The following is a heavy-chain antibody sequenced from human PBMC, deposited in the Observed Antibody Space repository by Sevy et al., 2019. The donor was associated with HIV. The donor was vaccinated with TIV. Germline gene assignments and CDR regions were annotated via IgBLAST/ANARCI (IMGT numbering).Heavy chain of an antibody. V-gene: IGHV3-7*01. D-gene: IGHD5-18*01. J-gene: IGHJ4*02. CDR2: IKQDGSEK. CDR3: AREGTERGYSYGYYFDY. Sequence: GGSLRLSCAASGFTFSSYWMSWVRQAPGKGLEWVANIKQDGSEKYYVDSVKGRFTISRDNAKNSLYLQMNSLRAEDTAVCYCAREGTERGYSYGYYFDYWGQGTLVTVSS. CDR1: GFTFSSYW.